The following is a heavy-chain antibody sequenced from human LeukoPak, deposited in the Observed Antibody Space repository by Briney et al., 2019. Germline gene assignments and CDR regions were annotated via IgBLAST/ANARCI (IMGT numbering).Heavy chain of an antibody. J-gene: IGHJ4*02. CDR2: TNRRGDIT. CDR3: GILTLSPG. CDR1: GYTFGDYG. V-gene: IGHV3-20*04. Sequence: PGGSLRLSWAASGYTFGDYGMSWVRQVTGKGLEWVSGTNRRGDITGYADSVKGRFTISRDTAKNTLYLQMNSLRVDDTAVYYCGILTLSPGWGQGTLVTVSS. D-gene: IGHD1-14*01.